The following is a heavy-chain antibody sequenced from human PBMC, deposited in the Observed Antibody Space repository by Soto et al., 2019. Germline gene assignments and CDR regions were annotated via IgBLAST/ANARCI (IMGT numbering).Heavy chain of an antibody. D-gene: IGHD6-13*01. Sequence: SVKVSCKASGFTFTSSAVQWVRQARGQRLEWIGWIVVGSGNTNYAQKFQERVTITRDMSTSTAYMELSSLRAEDTAVYYCAKDGIAAAVPYFDYWGQGTLVTVSS. CDR3: AKDGIAAAVPYFDY. J-gene: IGHJ4*02. CDR1: GFTFTSSA. CDR2: IVVGSGNT. V-gene: IGHV1-58*01.